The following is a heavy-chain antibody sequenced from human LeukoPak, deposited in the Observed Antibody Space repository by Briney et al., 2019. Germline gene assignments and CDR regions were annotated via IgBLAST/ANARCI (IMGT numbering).Heavy chain of an antibody. Sequence: GESLKISCKGSGYRFTSYWIGWVRQMPGKGLEWMGIIYPGDSDTRYSPSFQGQVTISADKSISTAYLQWSSLKASDTAMYYCASMTTAPYYYYGMDVWGQGTRSPSP. CDR2: IYPGDSDT. D-gene: IGHD4-11*01. V-gene: IGHV5-51*01. CDR3: ASMTTAPYYYYGMDV. CDR1: GYRFTSYW. J-gene: IGHJ6*02.